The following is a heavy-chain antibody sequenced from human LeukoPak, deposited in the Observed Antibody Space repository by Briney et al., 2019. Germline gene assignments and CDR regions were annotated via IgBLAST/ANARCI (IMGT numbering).Heavy chain of an antibody. J-gene: IGHJ4*02. D-gene: IGHD3-9*01. V-gene: IGHV1-8*01. CDR2: MNPNSGNT. CDR1: GYTFTSYD. CDR3: ATARTYYDILTGYTSAFDY. Sequence: ASVKVSCKASGYTFTSYDINWVRQATGQGLEWMGWMNPNSGNTGYAQKSQGRVTMTRNTSISTAYMELSSLRSEDTAVYYCATARTYYDILTGYTSAFDYWGQGTLVTVSS.